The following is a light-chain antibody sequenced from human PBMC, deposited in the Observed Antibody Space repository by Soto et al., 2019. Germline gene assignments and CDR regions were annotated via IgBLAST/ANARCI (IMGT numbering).Light chain of an antibody. CDR1: QSVSIY. V-gene: IGKV3-11*01. CDR2: DAS. Sequence: EIVLTQSPATLSLSPGDRATLSCRASQSVSIYLAWYQQKPGQAPRLLIYDASNRATGIPARFSGSGSGTDFTLTISSLEPEDFAAYYCQQRSNWPRTFGQGTKVDLK. J-gene: IGKJ1*01. CDR3: QQRSNWPRT.